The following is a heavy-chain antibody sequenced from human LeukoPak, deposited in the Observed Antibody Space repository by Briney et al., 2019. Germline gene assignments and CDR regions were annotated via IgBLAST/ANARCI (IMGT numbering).Heavy chain of an antibody. CDR1: GYTFTSYG. Sequence: ASVRVSCKASGYTFTSYGISWVRQAHGQGLEWMGWISAYNGNTNYAQKLQGGVTMTTDTSTSTAYMELRSLRSDDTAVYYCARERGYCSSTSCFYYYYGMDVWGQGTAVTVSS. CDR2: ISAYNGNT. V-gene: IGHV1-18*01. J-gene: IGHJ6*02. D-gene: IGHD2-2*01. CDR3: ARERGYCSSTSCFYYYYGMDV.